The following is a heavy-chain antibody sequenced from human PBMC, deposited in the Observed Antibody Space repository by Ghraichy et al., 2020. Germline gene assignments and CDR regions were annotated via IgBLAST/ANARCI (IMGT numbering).Heavy chain of an antibody. D-gene: IGHD2-15*01. CDR2: IKQDGSEK. CDR1: GFTFRNYW. V-gene: IGHV3-7*03. CDR3: ARDVGINAWFDS. Sequence: GGSLRLSCAASGFTFRNYWMSWVRQAPGKGLEWVANIKQDGSEKYYVDSVRGRFTISRDNAENSLYLQMNSLRAEDTALYYCARDVGINAWFDSWGRGTLVTVSS. J-gene: IGHJ5*01.